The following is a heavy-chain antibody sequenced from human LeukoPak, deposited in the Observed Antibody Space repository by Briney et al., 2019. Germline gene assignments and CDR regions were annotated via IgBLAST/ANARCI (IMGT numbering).Heavy chain of an antibody. D-gene: IGHD3-3*01. J-gene: IGHJ5*02. CDR3: AKEVRDFWSGYYFSSRPQESNWFDP. CDR1: GFTFSSYA. Sequence: GGSLRLSCAASGFTFSSYAMSWVRQAPGKGLEWVSAISGSGGSTYYADSVKGRFTISRDNSKNTLYLQMNSLRAEDTAVYYCAKEVRDFWSGYYFSSRPQESNWFDPWGQGTLVTVSS. V-gene: IGHV3-23*01. CDR2: ISGSGGST.